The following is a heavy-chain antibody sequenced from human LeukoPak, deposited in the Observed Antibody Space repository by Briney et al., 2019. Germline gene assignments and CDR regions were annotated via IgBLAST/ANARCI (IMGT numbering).Heavy chain of an antibody. V-gene: IGHV1-18*01. J-gene: IGHJ4*02. D-gene: IGHD3-22*01. Sequence: ASVKVSCKVSGYTFTSYGISWVRQAPGQGLEWMGWISAYNGNTNYAQKLQGRVTMTTDTSTSTAYMELRSLRSDDTAVYYCARDSDYYYDSSAWGFDYWGQGTLVTVSS. CDR3: ARDSDYYYDSSAWGFDY. CDR1: GYTFTSYG. CDR2: ISAYNGNT.